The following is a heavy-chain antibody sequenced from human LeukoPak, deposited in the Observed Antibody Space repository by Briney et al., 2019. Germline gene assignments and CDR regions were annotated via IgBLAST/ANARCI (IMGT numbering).Heavy chain of an antibody. J-gene: IGHJ4*02. CDR3: ARDRYYYDSSGYNYIDY. V-gene: IGHV3-33*01. Sequence: GGSLRLSCAASGFTFSSYGMHWVRQAPGKGLEWVAVIWYDGSNKYYADSVKGRFTISRDNSKNTLYLQMNSLRAEDTAVYYCARDRYYYDSSGYNYIDYWGQGTLVTVSS. CDR1: GFTFSSYG. CDR2: IWYDGSNK. D-gene: IGHD3-22*01.